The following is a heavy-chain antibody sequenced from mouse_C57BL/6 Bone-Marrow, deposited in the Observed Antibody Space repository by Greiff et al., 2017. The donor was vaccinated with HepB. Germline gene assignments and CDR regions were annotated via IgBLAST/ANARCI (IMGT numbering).Heavy chain of an antibody. CDR1: GFSLTSYG. J-gene: IGHJ4*01. Sequence: QVQLQQSGPGLVQPSQSLSITCTVSGFSLTSYGVHWVRQSPGKGLEWLGVIWSGGSTDYNAAFISRLSISKDNSKSQVFFKMNSLQADDTAIYYCARKADYGPYAMDYWGQGTSVTVSS. CDR2: IWSGGST. V-gene: IGHV2-2*01. CDR3: ARKADYGPYAMDY. D-gene: IGHD1-1*02.